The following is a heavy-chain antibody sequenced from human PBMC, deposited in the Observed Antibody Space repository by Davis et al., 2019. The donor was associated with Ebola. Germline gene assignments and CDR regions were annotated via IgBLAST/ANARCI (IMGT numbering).Heavy chain of an antibody. CDR3: ARGHNHDYISREVLDI. V-gene: IGHV1-2*02. J-gene: IGHJ3*02. Sequence: ASVKVSCKASGYTFTSYHIYWVRQAPGQGLEWMGWINPNSGGTNFAQKFQGRVTMTRDTSITTVYMELSSLRSDDTAVYYCARGHNHDYISREVLDIWGQGTMVAVSS. CDR1: GYTFTSYH. D-gene: IGHD3-16*01. CDR2: INPNSGGT.